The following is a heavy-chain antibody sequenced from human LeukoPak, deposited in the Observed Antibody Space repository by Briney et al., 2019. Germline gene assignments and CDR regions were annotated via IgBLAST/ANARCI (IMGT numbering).Heavy chain of an antibody. V-gene: IGHV1-69*06. CDR1: GGTFSSYA. CDR3: ARGVRRYDGSGYGDY. J-gene: IGHJ4*02. D-gene: IGHD3-22*01. Sequence: SVKVSCKASGGTFSSYAISWVRQAPGQGLEWMGGIIPIFGTANYAQKFQGRVTITADKSTSTAYMELSSLRSEDTAVYYCARGVRRYDGSGYGDYWGQGTLVTVSS. CDR2: IIPIFGTA.